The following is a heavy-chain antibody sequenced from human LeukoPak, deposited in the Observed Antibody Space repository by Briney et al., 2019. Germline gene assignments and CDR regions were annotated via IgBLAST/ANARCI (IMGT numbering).Heavy chain of an antibody. CDR2: ISSSGSTI. CDR3: ARDQSAAGRN. J-gene: IGHJ4*02. V-gene: IGHV3-48*03. Sequence: PGRSLRLSCAPSGFTFSSYEMNWVRQAPGKGLEWVSYISSSGSTIYYAASVKGRFTISRDNAKISLYLHMNSLRAEDTAVYGCARDQSAAGRNWGQGTLVTVSS. CDR1: GFTFSSYE. D-gene: IGHD6-13*01.